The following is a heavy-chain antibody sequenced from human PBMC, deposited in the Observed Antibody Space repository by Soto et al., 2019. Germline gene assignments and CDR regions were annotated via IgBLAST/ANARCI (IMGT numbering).Heavy chain of an antibody. V-gene: IGHV4-59*01. CDR1: GGSISSYY. Sequence: PSETLSLTCTVSGGSISSYYWSWIRQAPGKGLEWIGYIYYSGSTNYNPSLKSRVTISVDTSKNQFSLKLSSVTAADTAVYYCARGYRGYMDVWGKGTTVTVSS. J-gene: IGHJ6*03. D-gene: IGHD2-2*02. CDR3: ARGYRGYMDV. CDR2: IYYSGST.